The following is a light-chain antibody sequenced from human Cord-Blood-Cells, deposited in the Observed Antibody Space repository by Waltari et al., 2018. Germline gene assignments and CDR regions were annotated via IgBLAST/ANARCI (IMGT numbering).Light chain of an antibody. V-gene: IGKV4-1*01. J-gene: IGKJ5*01. Sequence: DIVMTQSPDSLAVSLGERATINCKSSQSVLYSSNNKNYLAWYQQKPGQPPKLLIYRASTRESGVPDRFSGSGSGTVFTLTISSLQAEDVAVYYCQQYYSTPTFGQGTRLEIK. CDR1: QSVLYSSNNKNY. CDR2: RAS. CDR3: QQYYSTPT.